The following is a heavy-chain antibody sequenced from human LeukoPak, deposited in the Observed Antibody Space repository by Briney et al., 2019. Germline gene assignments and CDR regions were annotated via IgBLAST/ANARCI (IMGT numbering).Heavy chain of an antibody. CDR2: ISGSNGNT. CDR1: SYTFTRYG. V-gene: IGHV1-18*01. D-gene: IGHD1-26*01. Sequence: GASVKVSCKASSYTFTRYGISWVRQAPGQGLEWMGWISGSNGNTNYAQKLQGRVTMTTDTSTSTAYMELRSLRSDDTAVYYCARDTGANDAFDIWGQGTMVTVSS. CDR3: ARDTGANDAFDI. J-gene: IGHJ3*02.